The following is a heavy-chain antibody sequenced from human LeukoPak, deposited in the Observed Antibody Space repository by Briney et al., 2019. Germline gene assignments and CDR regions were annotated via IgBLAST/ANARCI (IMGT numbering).Heavy chain of an antibody. CDR2: ISSNGGST. CDR3: ARWYGSGSYYNVGFDP. V-gene: IGHV3-64D*09. J-gene: IGHJ5*02. CDR1: GFTFSSYA. Sequence: QSGGSLRLSCSASGFTFSSYAMHWVRQAPGKGLEYVSAISSNGGSTYYADSVKGRFTISRDNSKNTLYLQMSSLRAEDTAVYYCARWYGSGSYYNVGFDPWGQGTLVTVSS. D-gene: IGHD3-10*01.